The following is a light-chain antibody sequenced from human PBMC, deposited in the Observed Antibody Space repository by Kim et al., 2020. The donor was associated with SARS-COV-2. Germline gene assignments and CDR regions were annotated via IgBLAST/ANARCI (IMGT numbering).Light chain of an antibody. CDR3: QQYRT. CDR2: GAF. Sequence: TLSVSLGNTSTRCGRADETVISSYLAWSQQKPGQAPRLLIYGAFIRATGIPERFRGSGSGTDFTLTISRLESEDFAVYYCQQYRTFGRGTKVDIK. J-gene: IGKJ1*01. V-gene: IGKV3-20*01. CDR1: ETVISSY.